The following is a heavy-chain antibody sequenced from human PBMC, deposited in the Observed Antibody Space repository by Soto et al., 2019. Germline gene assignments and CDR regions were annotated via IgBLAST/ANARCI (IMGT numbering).Heavy chain of an antibody. CDR1: GYSFTSYW. D-gene: IGHD3-22*01. V-gene: IGHV5-51*01. Sequence: GESLKISCKGSGYSFTSYWIGWVRQMPGKGLEWMGIIYPGDSDTRYSPSFQGQVTISADKSISTAYLQWSSLKASDTAMYYCARVVSGGYYDSSGYYPEYFQHWGQGTLVSVSS. CDR2: IYPGDSDT. J-gene: IGHJ1*01. CDR3: ARVVSGGYYDSSGYYPEYFQH.